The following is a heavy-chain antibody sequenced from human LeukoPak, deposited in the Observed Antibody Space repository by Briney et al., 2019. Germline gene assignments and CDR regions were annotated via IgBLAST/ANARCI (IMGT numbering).Heavy chain of an antibody. CDR2: ISAYNGNT. V-gene: IGHV1-18*01. J-gene: IGHJ6*03. D-gene: IGHD1-26*01. Sequence: GASVKVSCKASGYTFTSYGISWVRQAPGQGLEWMGWISAYNGNTNYAQKLQGRVTMTTDTSTSTAYMELRSLRSDDTAVYYCARDLVGGQEGGGGWELLPAKYYYYYMDVWGKGTTVTVSS. CDR1: GYTFTSYG. CDR3: ARDLVGGQEGGGGWELLPAKYYYYYMDV.